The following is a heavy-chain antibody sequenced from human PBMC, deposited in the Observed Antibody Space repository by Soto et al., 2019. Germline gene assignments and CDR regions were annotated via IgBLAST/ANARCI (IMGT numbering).Heavy chain of an antibody. CDR3: ARGGRVVVVTASFDY. CDR2: INSGGGST. J-gene: IGHJ4*02. Sequence: QVQLVQSGAEVKKPGASVKLSCKASGYTFTSYYMHWVRQAPGQGLEWMGMINSGGGSTTYAQKFLGRITVPRETSAGALYMELRGLRSEETAVYYCARGGRVVVVTASFDYWGQGTLITVSS. D-gene: IGHD2-21*02. V-gene: IGHV1-46*01. CDR1: GYTFTSYY.